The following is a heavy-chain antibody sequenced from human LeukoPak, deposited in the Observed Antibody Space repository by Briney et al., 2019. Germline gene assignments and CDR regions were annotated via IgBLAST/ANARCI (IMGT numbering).Heavy chain of an antibody. CDR2: INGDGSWT. D-gene: IGHD2-2*01. V-gene: IGHV3-74*01. CDR3: VSFYETY. CDR1: GNYW. J-gene: IGHJ4*02. Sequence: GGSLRLSCAASGNYWMHWVRHAPGKGLVWVSHINGDGSWTTYADSVKGRFTISKDNAKNTVYLQMNNLRAEDTAVYYCVSFYETYWGRGTLVTGSS.